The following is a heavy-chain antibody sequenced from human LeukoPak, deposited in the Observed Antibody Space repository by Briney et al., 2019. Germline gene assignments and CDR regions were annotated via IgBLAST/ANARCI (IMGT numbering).Heavy chain of an antibody. CDR3: ARAPFDY. CDR1: GFTFSGYW. CDR2: INSAGSTT. Sequence: GGSLRLSCAASGFTFSGYWMHWLRQAPGKALVGVSSINSAGSTTGYAASVKARFTISRDNAKNTPYLQMNSLRAEDTAVYYCARAPFDYWGQGTLLTVSS. V-gene: IGHV3-74*01. J-gene: IGHJ4*02.